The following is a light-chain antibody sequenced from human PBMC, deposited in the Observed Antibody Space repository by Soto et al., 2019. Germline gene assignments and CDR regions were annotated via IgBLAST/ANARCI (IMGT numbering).Light chain of an antibody. CDR2: WAS. J-gene: IGKJ5*01. CDR1: QSVLFSSDNKNY. Sequence: DIVMTQSPESLAVSLGERATINCKSSQSVLFSSDNKNYLAWYQQRPGQPPKLLIYWASTRESGVPDRFSGSGSGTEFTLSISSLQAEDVAVYYCQQYYSSPPVTFGQGTRLEIK. V-gene: IGKV4-1*01. CDR3: QQYYSSPPVT.